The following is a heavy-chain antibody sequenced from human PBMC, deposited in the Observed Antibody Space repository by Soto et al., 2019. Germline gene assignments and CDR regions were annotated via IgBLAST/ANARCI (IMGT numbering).Heavy chain of an antibody. CDR3: AHSLRPRIFSV. J-gene: IGHJ6*02. D-gene: IGHD3-3*01. Sequence: QITLKESGPTLVKPTQTLTLTCTFSGFSLSTSEVGVGWVRQPPGKALEWVALIYWDDDKRYSPSLKSRLTITKDTSKYQVFLTMTNLDPVDTATYYCAHSLRPRIFSVWGQGTTVTVSS. V-gene: IGHV2-5*02. CDR1: GFSLSTSEVG. CDR2: IYWDDDK.